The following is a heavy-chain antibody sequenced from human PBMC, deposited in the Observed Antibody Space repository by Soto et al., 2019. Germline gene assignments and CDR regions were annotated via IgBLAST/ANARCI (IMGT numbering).Heavy chain of an antibody. V-gene: IGHV4-31*03. D-gene: IGHD3-3*01. Sequence: PSETLSLTCTVSGGSISSGGYYWSWIRQHPGKGLEWIRYIYYSGSTYYNPSLKSRVTISVDTSKNQFSLKLSSVTASDTAVYYCARVAGVTPFSYYDFWSDRPRGYFDYWGQGSLVTVSS. CDR3: ARVAGVTPFSYYDFWSDRPRGYFDY. CDR1: GGSISSGGYY. CDR2: IYYSGST. J-gene: IGHJ4*02.